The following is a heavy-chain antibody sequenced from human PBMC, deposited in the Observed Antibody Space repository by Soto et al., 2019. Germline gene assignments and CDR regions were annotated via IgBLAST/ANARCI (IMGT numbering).Heavy chain of an antibody. V-gene: IGHV3-30-3*01. CDR2: ISYDGSNK. D-gene: IGHD6-13*01. CDR3: AREGAAAGCFDY. Sequence: QVQLVESGGGVVQPGRSLRLSCAASGFTFSSYAMHWVRQAPGKGLEWVAVISYDGSNKYYADSVKGRFTISRDNSKNTLYLQMNSLRAEDTAVYYCAREGAAAGCFDYWGQGTLVTVS. J-gene: IGHJ4*02. CDR1: GFTFSSYA.